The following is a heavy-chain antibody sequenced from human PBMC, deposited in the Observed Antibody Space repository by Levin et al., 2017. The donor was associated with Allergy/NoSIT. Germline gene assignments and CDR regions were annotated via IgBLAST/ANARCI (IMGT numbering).Heavy chain of an antibody. J-gene: IGHJ4*02. Sequence: SGPTLVKPTQTLTLTCTFSGFSLSTSGMCVSWIRQPPGKALEWLARIDWDDDKYYSTSLKTRLTISKDTSKNQVVLTMTNMDPVDTATYYCARIRLYDCSGGSCYSPFDYWGQGTLVTVSS. CDR1: GFSLSTSGMC. V-gene: IGHV2-70*11. CDR3: ARIRLYDCSGGSCYSPFDY. D-gene: IGHD2-15*01. CDR2: IDWDDDK.